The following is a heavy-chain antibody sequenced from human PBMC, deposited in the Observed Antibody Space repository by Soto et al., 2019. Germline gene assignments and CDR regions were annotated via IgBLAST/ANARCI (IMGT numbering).Heavy chain of an antibody. Sequence: QVQLVESGGGVVQPGRSLRLSCAASGFTFSSYGMHWVRQAPGKGLEWVAVIWYDGSNKYYADSVKGRFTISRDNSKKTLYLQMNSLRAEDTAVYYCARDSLEWLLYRSDRVPPYYFDDWGQGTMVTVSS. CDR2: IWYDGSNK. V-gene: IGHV3-33*01. CDR1: GFTFSSYG. CDR3: ARDSLEWLLYRSDRVPPYYFDD. D-gene: IGHD3-3*01. J-gene: IGHJ4*02.